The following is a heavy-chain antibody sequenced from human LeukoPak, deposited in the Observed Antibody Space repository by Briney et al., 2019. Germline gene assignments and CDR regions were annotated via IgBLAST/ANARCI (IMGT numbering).Heavy chain of an antibody. CDR2: ISYDGSNK. CDR1: GFTFSSYA. V-gene: IGHV3-30-3*01. J-gene: IGHJ4*02. D-gene: IGHD6-13*01. Sequence: GGSLRLSCAASGFTFSSYAMHWVRQAPGKGLEWVAVISYDGSNKYYADSVKGRFTISRDNSKNTLYLQMNSLRAEDTAVYYCARGRWGDSSSWYVGQCWGQGTLVTVSS. CDR3: ARGRWGDSSSWYVGQC.